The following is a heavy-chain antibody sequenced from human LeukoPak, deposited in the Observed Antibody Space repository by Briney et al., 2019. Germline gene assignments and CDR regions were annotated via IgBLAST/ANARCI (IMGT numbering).Heavy chain of an antibody. CDR1: GFTFSSYW. V-gene: IGHV3-74*01. CDR3: ARDVQGGYCSSASCYSDY. CDR2: INSDCRST. J-gene: IGHJ4*02. Sequence: GGSLRLSCAASGFTFSSYWMHWVRQAPGKGLVWVSLINSDCRSTIYADSVRGRFTISRHNSKKTRYLQMNSLRVDDTAVYYCARDVQGGYCSSASCYSDYWGQGTLVTVSS. D-gene: IGHD2-2*01.